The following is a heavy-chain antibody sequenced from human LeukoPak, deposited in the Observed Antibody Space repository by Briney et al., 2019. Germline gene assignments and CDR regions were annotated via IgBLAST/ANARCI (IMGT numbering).Heavy chain of an antibody. J-gene: IGHJ4*02. D-gene: IGHD6-19*01. CDR2: INPNSGVT. Sequence: ASVKVSCKASGYIFIGYYMHWVRQAPGQGLEWMGWINPNSGVTDYVQKFQGRVTITRNTSISTAYMELSSLRSDDTAVYYCARDRPNSSGWVDYWGQGTLVTVSS. CDR1: GYIFIGYY. V-gene: IGHV1-2*02. CDR3: ARDRPNSSGWVDY.